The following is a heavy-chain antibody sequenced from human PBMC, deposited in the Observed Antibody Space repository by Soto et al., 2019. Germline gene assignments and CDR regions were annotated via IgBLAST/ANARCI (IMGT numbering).Heavy chain of an antibody. CDR2: MNPNSGNT. V-gene: IGHV1-8*01. Sequence: GASVKVSCKASGYTFTSYDINWARQATGQGLEWMGWMNPNSGNTGYAQKFQGRVTMTRNTSISTAYMELSSLRSEDTAVYYCARPYDFWSGYGFAPWGQGTLVTVSS. CDR3: ARPYDFWSGYGFAP. CDR1: GYTFTSYD. D-gene: IGHD3-3*01. J-gene: IGHJ5*02.